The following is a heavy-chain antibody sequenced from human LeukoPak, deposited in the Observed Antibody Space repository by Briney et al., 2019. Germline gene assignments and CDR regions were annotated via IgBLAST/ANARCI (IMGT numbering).Heavy chain of an antibody. J-gene: IGHJ4*02. V-gene: IGHV3-74*01. Sequence: GGSLRLSCAASGFTFSNYWMHWVRQAPGKGLVWVARINTDGSTTNYADSVKGRFTISRDNAKNTLYLQMNSLRAEDTAVYYCAREYTSGNWGQGTLVTVSS. CDR1: GFTFSNYW. D-gene: IGHD1-14*01. CDR2: INTDGSTT. CDR3: AREYTSGN.